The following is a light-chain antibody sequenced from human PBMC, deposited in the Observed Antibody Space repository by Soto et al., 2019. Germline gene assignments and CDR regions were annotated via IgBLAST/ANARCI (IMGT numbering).Light chain of an antibody. CDR3: QQRGEWPPGAT. V-gene: IGKV3-11*01. Sequence: VFTQSAATVSLSPGERATLSCRASQSISNSLAWYQQKPGQAPRLLIYDASNRATGIPARFSGSGSGTDFTLTISSLEPEDFAVYYCQQRGEWPPGATFGQGTRLEIK. J-gene: IGKJ5*01. CDR1: QSISNS. CDR2: DAS.